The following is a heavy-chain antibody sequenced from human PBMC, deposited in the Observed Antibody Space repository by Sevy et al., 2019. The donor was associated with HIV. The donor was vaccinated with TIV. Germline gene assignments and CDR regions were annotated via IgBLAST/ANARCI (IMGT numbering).Heavy chain of an antibody. CDR1: GFTFSSYA. CDR2: ISYDGSNK. CDR3: ARDTGIAALPARGMDV. J-gene: IGHJ6*02. D-gene: IGHD6-13*01. Sequence: GGSLRLSCAASGFTFSSYAMHWVRQAPGKGLEWVAVISYDGSNKYYADSVKRRFTISRDNSKNTLYLQMNSLRAEDTAVYYCARDTGIAALPARGMDVWGQGTTVTVSS. V-gene: IGHV3-30*04.